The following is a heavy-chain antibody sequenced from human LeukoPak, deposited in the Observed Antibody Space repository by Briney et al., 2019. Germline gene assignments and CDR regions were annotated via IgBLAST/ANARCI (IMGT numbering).Heavy chain of an antibody. V-gene: IGHV3-23*01. CDR2: IGGSYDTR. J-gene: IGHJ4*02. CDR3: AKGLVVNDNYFDN. Sequence: GQSLRLSCAASGFSLRTYAMNWVRQVPGKGLEWVSSIGGSYDTRYYADSVKGRFTISSDFSTNTVSLQMTSLRAEDTAVYFCAKGLVVNDNYFDNWGQGTLVTVSS. CDR1: GFSLRTYA. D-gene: IGHD2-15*01.